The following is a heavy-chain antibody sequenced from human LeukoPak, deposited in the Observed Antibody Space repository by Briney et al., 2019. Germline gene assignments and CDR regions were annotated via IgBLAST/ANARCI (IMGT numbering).Heavy chain of an antibody. Sequence: GGSLRLSCAASGFTFSDYYMGWIRQAPGKGLEWVSYITTSGSSIYYADCVKGRFTMSRDNAKKSLYLQMNSLRAEDTAVYDCARAKYDSSGYYYSGFDIWGQGTMVTVSS. CDR3: ARAKYDSSGYYYSGFDI. CDR2: ITTSGSSI. CDR1: GFTFSDYY. V-gene: IGHV3-11*04. J-gene: IGHJ3*02. D-gene: IGHD3-22*01.